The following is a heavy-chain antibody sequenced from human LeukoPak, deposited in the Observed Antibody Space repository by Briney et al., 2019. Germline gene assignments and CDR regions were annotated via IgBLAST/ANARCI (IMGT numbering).Heavy chain of an antibody. D-gene: IGHD6-13*01. CDR2: IYYSGST. CDR3: ARQGSSWPYWYFDL. J-gene: IGHJ2*01. V-gene: IGHV4-59*08. Sequence: SETLSLTCTVSGGSISSYYWSWIRQPPGKGLEWIGYIYYSGSTNYNPSLKSRVTISVDTSKNQFSLKLSSVTAADTAVYYCARQGSSWPYWYFDLWGRGTLVTVSS. CDR1: GGSISSYY.